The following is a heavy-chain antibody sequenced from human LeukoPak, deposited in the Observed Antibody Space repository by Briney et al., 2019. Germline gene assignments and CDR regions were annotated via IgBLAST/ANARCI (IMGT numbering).Heavy chain of an antibody. V-gene: IGHV1-2*02. CDR1: GYTFTGYY. CDR3: ARVSSDILTGYQYFDY. D-gene: IGHD3-9*01. CDR2: INPNSGGT. J-gene: IGHJ4*02. Sequence: ASVKVSCKASGYTFTGYYMHWVRQAPGQGLEWMGWINPNSGGTNYAQKFQGRVTMTRDTSISTAYMELSRLGSDDTAVYYCARVSSDILTGYQYFDYWGQGTLVTVSS.